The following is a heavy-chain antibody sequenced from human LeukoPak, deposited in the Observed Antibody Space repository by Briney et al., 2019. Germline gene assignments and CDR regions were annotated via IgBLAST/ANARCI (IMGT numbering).Heavy chain of an antibody. Sequence: SQTLSLTCVISGDSVSNDRTAWNWIRQSPSRGLEWLGRTYYRSKWYDDYAVSLKSRITINPDTSKNHFPLHLKSVTPEDTAVYYCARETRGMDVWGKGTTVTVSS. CDR1: GDSVSNDRTA. J-gene: IGHJ6*04. D-gene: IGHD4-11*01. V-gene: IGHV6-1*01. CDR3: ARETRGMDV. CDR2: TYYRSKWYD.